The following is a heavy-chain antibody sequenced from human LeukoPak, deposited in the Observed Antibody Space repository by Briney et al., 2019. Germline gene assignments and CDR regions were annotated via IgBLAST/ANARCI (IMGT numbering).Heavy chain of an antibody. J-gene: IGHJ4*02. Sequence: PGRSLRLSCAASGFTFDDYAMHWVRQAPGKGLEWVSGISLNSGSIGYADSVKGRFTISRDNAKNSLYLQMNSLRAEDMALYYCAKDKYYYDSSGYYLNWGQGTLVTVSS. V-gene: IGHV3-9*03. CDR3: AKDKYYYDSSGYYLN. CDR2: ISLNSGSI. CDR1: GFTFDDYA. D-gene: IGHD3-22*01.